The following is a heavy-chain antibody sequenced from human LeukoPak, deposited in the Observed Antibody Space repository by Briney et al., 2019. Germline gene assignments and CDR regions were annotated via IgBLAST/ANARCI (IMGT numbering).Heavy chain of an antibody. CDR1: GFTFSSYA. CDR2: ISYDGSNK. J-gene: IGHJ4*02. V-gene: IGHV3-30*14. CDR3: ARDGHYNPGGYYDSSGYG. D-gene: IGHD3-22*01. Sequence: GGSLRLSCAASGFTFSSYAMHWVRQAPGKGLEWVAVISYDGSNKYYADSVKGRFTISRDNSKNTLYLQMNSLRAEDTAVYYCARDGHYNPGGYYDSSGYGWGQGTLVTVSS.